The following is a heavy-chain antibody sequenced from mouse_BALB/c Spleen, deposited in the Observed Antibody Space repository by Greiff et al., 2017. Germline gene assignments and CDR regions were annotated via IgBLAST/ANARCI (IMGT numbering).Heavy chain of an antibody. CDR3: ARGGITTRDWFAY. V-gene: IGHV3-6*02. J-gene: IGHJ3*01. CDR2: ISYDGSN. CDR1: GYSITSGYY. D-gene: IGHD1-1*01. Sequence: DVQLQESGPGLVKPSQSLSLTCSVTGYSITSGYYWNWIRQFPGNKLEWMGYISYDGSNNYNPSLKNRISITRDTSKNQFFLKLNSVTTEDTATYYCARGGITTRDWFAYWGQGTLVTVSA.